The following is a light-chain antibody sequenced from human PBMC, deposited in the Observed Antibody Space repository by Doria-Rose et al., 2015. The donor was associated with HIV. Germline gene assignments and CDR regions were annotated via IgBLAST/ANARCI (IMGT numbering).Light chain of an antibody. V-gene: IGKV4-1*01. Sequence: DIRVTQSPESLGMSLGERATLNCKSNQSLLYTSKNYLAWYQQKPGQPPKLLIYWASTRQSGVTARFSGSGSGTDFTFTISSLEAEDVAVYYCQQYYDTPSFGPGTTVDIK. CDR2: WAS. CDR3: QQYYDTPS. J-gene: IGKJ3*01. CDR1: QSLLYTSKNY.